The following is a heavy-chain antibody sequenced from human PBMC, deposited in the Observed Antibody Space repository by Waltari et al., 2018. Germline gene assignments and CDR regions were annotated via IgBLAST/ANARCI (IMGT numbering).Heavy chain of an antibody. CDR1: GFNFTIAX. Sequence: EVRLVESGGGRVTPGGSLELSCEASGFNFTIAXXXXVPQAPGKGLACVSSITSSRDYIYYADSVKGRFTISRDNAKNSVYLHMTSLRAEDTAVYYCARLGAVCGNSSCPWFFDSWGQGTLVTVSS. CDR3: ARLGAVCGNSSCPWFFDS. J-gene: IGHJ4*02. V-gene: IGHV3-21*01. D-gene: IGHD3-16*01. CDR2: ITSSRDYI.